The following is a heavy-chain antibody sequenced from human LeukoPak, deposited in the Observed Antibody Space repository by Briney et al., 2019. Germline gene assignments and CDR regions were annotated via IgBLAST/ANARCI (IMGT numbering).Heavy chain of an antibody. CDR2: MNPKSGGT. CDR3: ARAGGKSWFDL. J-gene: IGHJ5*02. Sequence: ASVKVSCKASGYTFSNSYIHWVRQAPGQGLEWMGSMNPKSGGTKYAQKFQGRVSMTRDTSISTAYMELASLTSDDTAVYYCARAGGKSWFDLWGQGTLVTVSS. V-gene: IGHV1-2*02. CDR1: GYTFSNSY. D-gene: IGHD1-26*01.